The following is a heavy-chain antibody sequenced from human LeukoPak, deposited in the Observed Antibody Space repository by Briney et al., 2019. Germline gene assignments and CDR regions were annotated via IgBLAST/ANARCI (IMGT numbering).Heavy chain of an antibody. J-gene: IGHJ6*03. CDR2: IYASGST. D-gene: IGHD3-3*01. Sequence: SETLSLTCTVSGGSISSYYWSWSRQPAGKGLEWIGRIYASGSTNYNPSLKSRVTMSVDTSKNQFSLKLSSVTAADTAVYYCARDFFGIRRETYYYYYMDVWGKGTTVTISS. CDR3: ARDFFGIRRETYYYYYMDV. V-gene: IGHV4-4*07. CDR1: GGSISSYY.